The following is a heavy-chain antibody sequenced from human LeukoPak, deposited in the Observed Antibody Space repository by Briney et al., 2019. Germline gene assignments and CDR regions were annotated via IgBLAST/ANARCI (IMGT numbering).Heavy chain of an antibody. J-gene: IGHJ6*02. V-gene: IGHV4-59*01. Sequence: PSETLSLTCTVSGGSISSYYWSWIRQPPGKGLEWIGYIYYSGSTNYNPSLKSRVTISVDTSKNQFSLKLSSVTAADTAVYYCARENYDFWSATLYGMDVWGQGTTVTVSS. CDR2: IYYSGST. D-gene: IGHD3-3*01. CDR1: GGSISSYY. CDR3: ARENYDFWSATLYGMDV.